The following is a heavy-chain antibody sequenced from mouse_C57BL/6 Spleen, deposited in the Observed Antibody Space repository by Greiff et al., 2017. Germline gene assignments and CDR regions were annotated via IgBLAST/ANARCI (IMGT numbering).Heavy chain of an antibody. V-gene: IGHV5-4*03. J-gene: IGHJ2*01. Sequence: EVKLVESGGGLVKPGGSLKLSCAASGFTFSSYAMSWVRQTPEKRLEWVATISDGGSYTYYPDNVKGRFTISRDNAKNNLYLQMSHLKSEDTAMYYCARGYGSSPFDYWGLGTTLTVSS. D-gene: IGHD1-1*01. CDR3: ARGYGSSPFDY. CDR1: GFTFSSYA. CDR2: ISDGGSYT.